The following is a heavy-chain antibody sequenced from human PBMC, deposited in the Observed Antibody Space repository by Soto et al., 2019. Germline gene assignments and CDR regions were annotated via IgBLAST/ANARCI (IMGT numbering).Heavy chain of an antibody. D-gene: IGHD4-17*01. CDR3: ARTNREYGDSVPFDY. Sequence: QVQLVQSGAEVKKPGASVKVSCKASGYTFTGYYMHWVRLAPGQGLEWMGWINPNSGGTNYAQKFQGWVTMTRDTSISTAYMELSRLRSDDTAVYYCARTNREYGDSVPFDYWGQGTLVTVSS. CDR2: INPNSGGT. CDR1: GYTFTGYY. J-gene: IGHJ4*02. V-gene: IGHV1-2*04.